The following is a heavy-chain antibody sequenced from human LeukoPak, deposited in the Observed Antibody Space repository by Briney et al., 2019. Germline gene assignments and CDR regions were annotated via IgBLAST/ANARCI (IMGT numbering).Heavy chain of an antibody. J-gene: IGHJ3*02. Sequence: ASVKVSCKASGYTFTGYYMHWVRQAPGQGLEWMGRINPNSGGTTYAQRFQGRVTMTRDTSISTAYMELSRLRSDDTAVYYCARSGSWYSGAFDIWGQGTMVTVSS. CDR3: ARSGSWYSGAFDI. V-gene: IGHV1-2*06. CDR2: INPNSGGT. CDR1: GYTFTGYY. D-gene: IGHD1-26*01.